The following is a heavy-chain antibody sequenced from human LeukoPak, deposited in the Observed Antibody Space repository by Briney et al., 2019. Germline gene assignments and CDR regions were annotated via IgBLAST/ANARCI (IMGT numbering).Heavy chain of an antibody. V-gene: IGHV4-59*11. CDR1: GDSINSHY. J-gene: IGHJ5*02. D-gene: IGHD4-11*01. Sequence: PSATLSLTCTVFGDSINSHYWSWVRQAPGKGLEWIGYIFYSGNTLYSPSLKSRVTISIDTSKKQFSLRLTSVTTADTAVYFCARTGDYSRSTGGWFDPWGQGTLVTVSS. CDR2: IFYSGNT. CDR3: ARTGDYSRSTGGWFDP.